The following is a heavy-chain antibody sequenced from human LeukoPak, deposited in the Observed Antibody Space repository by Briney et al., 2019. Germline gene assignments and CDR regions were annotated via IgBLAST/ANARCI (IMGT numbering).Heavy chain of an antibody. Sequence: GGSLRLSCVASGFSFNTFALTWVRQAPGKGLEWVSSISGSGGSPIYADSVKGRFTISRDNSKSTLYLQMNSLRAEDTAIYYCARYCTSTSCAFEYWGQGTLVTVSS. CDR3: ARYCTSTSCAFEY. D-gene: IGHD2-2*01. V-gene: IGHV3-23*01. J-gene: IGHJ4*02. CDR1: GFSFNTFA. CDR2: ISGSGGSP.